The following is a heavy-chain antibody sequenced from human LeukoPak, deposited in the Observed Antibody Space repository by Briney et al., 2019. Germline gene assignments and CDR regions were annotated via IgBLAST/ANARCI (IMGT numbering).Heavy chain of an antibody. Sequence: GGSLRLSCAASGFTFSSYEMNWVRQAPGKGLEWVSYISSSGSTIYYADSVKGRFTISRDNAKNSLYLQMNSLRAEDTAVYYCAKDYYDSSGYYPTVDYWGQGTLVTVSS. V-gene: IGHV3-48*03. CDR1: GFTFSSYE. CDR2: ISSSGSTI. J-gene: IGHJ4*02. D-gene: IGHD3-22*01. CDR3: AKDYYDSSGYYPTVDY.